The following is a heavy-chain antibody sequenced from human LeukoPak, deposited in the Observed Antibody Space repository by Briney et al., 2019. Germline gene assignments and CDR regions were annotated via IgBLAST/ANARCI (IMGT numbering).Heavy chain of an antibody. Sequence: SVKVSCKASGGTFSSYAISWVRQAPGQGLEWMGRINPIFGIANYAQKFQGRVTITADKSTSTAYMELSSLRSEDTAVYYCARASSAEQLVTAWGQGTLVTVSS. CDR3: ARASSAEQLVTA. V-gene: IGHV1-69*04. CDR1: GGTFSSYA. CDR2: INPIFGIA. D-gene: IGHD6-6*01. J-gene: IGHJ5*02.